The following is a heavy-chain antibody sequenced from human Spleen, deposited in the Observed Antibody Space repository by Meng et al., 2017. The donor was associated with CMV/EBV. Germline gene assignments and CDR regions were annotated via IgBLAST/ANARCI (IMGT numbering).Heavy chain of an antibody. D-gene: IGHD3-22*01. CDR3: ARDQSYEIFDY. Sequence: GGSLRLSCAASGFTFSTYAMSWVRQAPGKGLEWVSAISGSGGRTYYADSVKGRFTISRDNAKHSLYMQMNSLRAEDTAVYYCARDQSYEIFDYWGQGTLVTVSS. J-gene: IGHJ4*02. CDR1: GFTFSTYA. V-gene: IGHV3-23*01. CDR2: ISGSGGRT.